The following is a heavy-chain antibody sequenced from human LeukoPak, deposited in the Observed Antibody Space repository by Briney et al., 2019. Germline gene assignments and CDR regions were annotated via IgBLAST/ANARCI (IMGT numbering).Heavy chain of an antibody. D-gene: IGHD5-18*01. CDR1: GFSFSSYW. CDR3: AGGDTYGFLFDY. Sequence: SGGSLRLSCAASGFSFSSYWMSWVRQAPGKGLEWVANIKQDGNEKYYVDSVKGRFTISRDNAKNSLFLQMNSLRAEDTAVYYCAGGDTYGFLFDYWGQGILVTVSS. V-gene: IGHV3-7*01. CDR2: IKQDGNEK. J-gene: IGHJ4*02.